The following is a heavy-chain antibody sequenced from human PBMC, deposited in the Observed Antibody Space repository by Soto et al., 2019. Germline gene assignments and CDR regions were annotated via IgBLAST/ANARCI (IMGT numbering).Heavy chain of an antibody. J-gene: IGHJ4*02. CDR2: ISYDGSNK. CDR3: AKAQDSPERCSGGSCYKIGTFDY. D-gene: IGHD2-15*01. CDR1: GFTFGSYG. Sequence: GGSLRLSCAASGFTFGSYGMHWVRQAPGKGLEWVAVISYDGSNKYYADSVKGRFTISRDNSKNTLYLQMNSLRAEDTAVYYCAKAQDSPERCSGGSCYKIGTFDYWGQGTLVTVSS. V-gene: IGHV3-30*18.